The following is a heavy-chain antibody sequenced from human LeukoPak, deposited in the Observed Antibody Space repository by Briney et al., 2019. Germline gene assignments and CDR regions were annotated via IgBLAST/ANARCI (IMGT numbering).Heavy chain of an antibody. V-gene: IGHV3-30*04. CDR3: ARERHIRSHFDY. CDR1: GFTFSSYA. D-gene: IGHD2-21*01. J-gene: IGHJ4*02. CDR2: ISYDGSNK. Sequence: GGSLRLSCAASGFTFSSYAMHWVRQAPGKGLEWVAVISYDGSNKYYADSVKGRFTISRDNSKNTLYLQMNSLRAEDTAVYYCARERHIRSHFDYWGQGTLVTVSS.